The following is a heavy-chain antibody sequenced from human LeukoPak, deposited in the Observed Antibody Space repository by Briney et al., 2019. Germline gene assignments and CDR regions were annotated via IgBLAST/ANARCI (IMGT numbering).Heavy chain of an antibody. V-gene: IGHV3-48*04. CDR3: ARVQGYGSGRLFDY. Sequence: GGSLRLSCAASGFTFSSYNMNWVRQAPGKGLEWVSYIYSSSSTIYYADSVKGRFTISRDNAKNSLYLQMNSLRAEDTAVYYCARVQGYGSGRLFDYWGQGTLVTVSS. J-gene: IGHJ4*02. CDR1: GFTFSSYN. CDR2: IYSSSSTI. D-gene: IGHD3-10*01.